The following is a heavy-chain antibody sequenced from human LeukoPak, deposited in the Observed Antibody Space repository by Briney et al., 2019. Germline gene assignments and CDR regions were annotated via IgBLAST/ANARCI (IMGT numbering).Heavy chain of an antibody. CDR3: ARGGYDDYYYYGMDV. CDR1: GFTFSSYW. D-gene: IGHD5-12*01. Sequence: GGSLRLSCAASGFTFSSYWMHWVRQAPGKGLVWVSRINSGGSSTSYADSVKGRFTISRDNAKNTLYLQMNSLRAEDTAVYYCARGGYDDYYYYGMDVWGQGTTVTVSS. J-gene: IGHJ6*02. V-gene: IGHV3-74*01. CDR2: INSGGSST.